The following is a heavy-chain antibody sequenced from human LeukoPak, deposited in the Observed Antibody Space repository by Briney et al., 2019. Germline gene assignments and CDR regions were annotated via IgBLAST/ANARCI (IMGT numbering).Heavy chain of an antibody. D-gene: IGHD3-10*01. V-gene: IGHV3-7*01. CDR3: ARMRYGSVWVYYYYYMDV. Sequence: GGSLRLSCAASGFIFNAYWMTWVRQAPGKGLEWVANINEAGSLKYYVDSVKGRFTISRDNAKNSLYLQMNSLRAEDTAVYYCARMRYGSVWVYYYYYMDVWGKGTTVTISS. J-gene: IGHJ6*03. CDR1: GFIFNAYW. CDR2: INEAGSLK.